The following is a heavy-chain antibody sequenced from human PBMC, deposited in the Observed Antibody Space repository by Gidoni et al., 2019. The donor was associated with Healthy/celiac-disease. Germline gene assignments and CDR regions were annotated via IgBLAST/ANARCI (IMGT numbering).Heavy chain of an antibody. CDR3: AKDGVSFGDFDY. J-gene: IGHJ4*02. CDR1: GFTFSSYA. D-gene: IGHD3-16*01. CDR2: ISGSGGST. V-gene: IGHV3-23*01. Sequence: EVQLLESGGGLVQPGGSLRLSCAASGFTFSSYALIWVRQAPGKGLEWVSAISGSGGSTYYADSVKGRFTISRDNSKNTLYLQMNSLRAEDTAVYYCAKDGVSFGDFDYWGQGTLVTVSS.